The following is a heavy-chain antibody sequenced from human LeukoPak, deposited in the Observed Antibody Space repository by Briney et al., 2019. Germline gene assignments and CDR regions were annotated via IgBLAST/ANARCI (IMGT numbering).Heavy chain of an antibody. Sequence: GGSLRLSCVTSGFPFSTYSMNWVRQAPGKGLEWLSYITSTSDTIYYADSVKGRFTISRDNAKNSLFLQMNNMRAEDTAIYYCAKDRDLEWLLDFDSWGQGTLVTVSS. V-gene: IGHV3-48*04. CDR3: AKDRDLEWLLDFDS. D-gene: IGHD3-3*01. CDR1: GFPFSTYS. J-gene: IGHJ4*02. CDR2: ITSTSDTI.